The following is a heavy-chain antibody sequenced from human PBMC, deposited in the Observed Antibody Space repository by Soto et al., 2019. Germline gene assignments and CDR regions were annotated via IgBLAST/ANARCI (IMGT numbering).Heavy chain of an antibody. CDR2: TSGDGRIM. V-gene: IGHV3-64*02. CDR3: AKGRGAYYFCF. CDR1: GFTFSSYP. J-gene: IGHJ4*02. Sequence: GGSLRLSCAASGFTFSSYPMHWVRQAPGKGLEHVSSTSGDGRIMYYLDSVKGRFTISRDNSKNTLYLQMGSLRTEDMAVYYFAKGRGAYYFCFLGQGALVTVSS. D-gene: IGHD3-10*01.